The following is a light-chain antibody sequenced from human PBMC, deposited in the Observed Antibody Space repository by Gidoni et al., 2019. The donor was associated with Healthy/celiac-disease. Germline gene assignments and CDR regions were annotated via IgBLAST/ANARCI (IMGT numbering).Light chain of an antibody. CDR3: QQSYT. Sequence: IVLTQSPGTLSLSPGERATLSCRASQSVSSSYLAWYQQKPGQAPRLLIYGASSRATGIPDRFSGSGSGTDFTLTISRLEPEDFAVYYCQQSYTFGQGTKLEIK. CDR2: GAS. CDR1: QSVSSSY. V-gene: IGKV3-20*01. J-gene: IGKJ2*01.